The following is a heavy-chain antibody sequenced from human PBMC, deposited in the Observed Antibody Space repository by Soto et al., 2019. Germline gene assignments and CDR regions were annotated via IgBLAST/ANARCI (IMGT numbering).Heavy chain of an antibody. D-gene: IGHD3-22*01. CDR3: ARVAGDSSGNWYYYYGMDV. CDR1: GYTFTGYY. Sequence: ASVKVSCKASGYTFTGYYMHWVRQAPGQGVEWMGWINPNSGGTNYAQKFQGRVTMTRDTSISTAYMELSRLRSDDTAVYYCARVAGDSSGNWYYYYGMDVWG. J-gene: IGHJ6*02. V-gene: IGHV1-2*02. CDR2: INPNSGGT.